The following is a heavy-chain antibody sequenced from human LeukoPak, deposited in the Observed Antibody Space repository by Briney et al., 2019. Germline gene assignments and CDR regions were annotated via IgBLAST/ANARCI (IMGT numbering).Heavy chain of an antibody. D-gene: IGHD5-18*01. Sequence: SETLSLTCIVSGDSISTYHWNWIRQPPGKGLEWIAFMQSSGNSNYNPSLKSRVTMFVDTSKNQLVLNLRSVTAADTAVYYCARDKRHSYGRYFDHWGQGMLVTVSS. CDR1: GDSISTYH. V-gene: IGHV4-59*01. CDR2: MQSSGNS. J-gene: IGHJ4*02. CDR3: ARDKRHSYGRYFDH.